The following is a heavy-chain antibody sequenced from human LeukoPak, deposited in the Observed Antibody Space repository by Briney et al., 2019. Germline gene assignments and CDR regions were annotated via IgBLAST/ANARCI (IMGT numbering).Heavy chain of an antibody. J-gene: IGHJ3*02. V-gene: IGHV1-18*01. CDR1: GYTFTSYG. D-gene: IGHD5-24*01. CDR2: ISAYNGNT. Sequence: VASVKVSCKASGYTFTSYGISWVRQAPGQGLEWMGWISAYNGNTNYAQKLQGRVTMTTDTSTSTAYMELRSLRSDDTAVYYCASQRANDPGHYSAFDIWGQGTMVTVSS. CDR3: ASQRANDPGHYSAFDI.